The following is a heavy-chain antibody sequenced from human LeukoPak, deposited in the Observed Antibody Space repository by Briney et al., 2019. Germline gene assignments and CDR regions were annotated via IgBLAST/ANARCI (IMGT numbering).Heavy chain of an antibody. Sequence: AASVKVSCKASGYTFTSYYMHWVRQAPGQGLEWMGRINPNSGGTNYAQKFQGRVTMTRDTSISTAYMELSRLRSDDTAVYYCARDPIAVAGTEIDYWGQGTLVTVSS. D-gene: IGHD6-19*01. CDR1: GYTFTSYY. V-gene: IGHV1-2*06. J-gene: IGHJ4*02. CDR2: INPNSGGT. CDR3: ARDPIAVAGTEIDY.